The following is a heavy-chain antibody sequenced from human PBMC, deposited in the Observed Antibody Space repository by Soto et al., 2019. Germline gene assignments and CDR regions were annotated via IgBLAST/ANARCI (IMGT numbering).Heavy chain of an antibody. CDR1: GGSFSGYY. J-gene: IGHJ4*02. CDR3: ARGMGYSYGYVNY. D-gene: IGHD5-18*01. Sequence: SETLSLTCAVYGGSFSGYYWSWIRQPPGKGLEWIGEINHSGSTNYNPSLKSRVTISVDTSKNQFSLKLSSVTAADTAVYYCARGMGYSYGYVNYWGQGTLVTVSS. CDR2: INHSGST. V-gene: IGHV4-34*01.